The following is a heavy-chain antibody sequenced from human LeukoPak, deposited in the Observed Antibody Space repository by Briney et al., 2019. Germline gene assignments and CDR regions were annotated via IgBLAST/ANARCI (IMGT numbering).Heavy chain of an antibody. D-gene: IGHD2-2*02. Sequence: GGSLRLSCAASGFTFSSYAMSWARQAPGKGLEWVSSISSSSSYIYYADSVKGRFTISRDNAKNSLYLQMNSLRAEDTAVYYCARDGDYCSSTSCYTRRPRGYFQPWGQGTLVTVSS. V-gene: IGHV3-21*01. J-gene: IGHJ1*01. CDR2: ISSSSSYI. CDR1: GFTFSSYA. CDR3: ARDGDYCSSTSCYTRRPRGYFQP.